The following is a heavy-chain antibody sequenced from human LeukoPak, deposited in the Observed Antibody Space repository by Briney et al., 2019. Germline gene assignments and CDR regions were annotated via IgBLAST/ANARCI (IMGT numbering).Heavy chain of an antibody. V-gene: IGHV4-59*01. D-gene: IGHD5-18*01. CDR1: GGSISSYY. J-gene: IGHJ4*02. Sequence: PSETLSFTCTVSGGSISSYYWSWIPQPPGKGLEWIAYIYYSGSTNYNPSLKSRVTISVDTSKNQFSLKLRSVTAADTAVYYCARTLTAMAPGDYWGQGTLVTVSS. CDR2: IYYSGST. CDR3: ARTLTAMAPGDY.